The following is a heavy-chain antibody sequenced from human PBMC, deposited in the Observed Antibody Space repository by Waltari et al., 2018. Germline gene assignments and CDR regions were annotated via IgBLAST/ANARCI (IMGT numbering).Heavy chain of an antibody. Sequence: EVQLVESGGGLVKPGGSLRLSCAASGFTFSSYSMNWVRQAPGKGLEWVSSISSSSYIYYADSVKGRFTISRDNAKNSLYLQMNSLRAEDTAVYYCARVGSSWMIDYWGQGTLVTVSS. CDR1: GFTFSSYS. CDR3: ARVGSSWMIDY. CDR2: ISSSSYI. J-gene: IGHJ4*02. D-gene: IGHD6-13*01. V-gene: IGHV3-21*01.